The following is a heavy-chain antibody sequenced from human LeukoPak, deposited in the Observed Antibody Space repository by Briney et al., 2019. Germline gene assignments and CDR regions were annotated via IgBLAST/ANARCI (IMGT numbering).Heavy chain of an antibody. CDR3: ARDNPGSSNWFDP. V-gene: IGHV1-2*02. D-gene: IGHD2-15*01. J-gene: IGHJ5*02. CDR1: GFTFNNYG. Sequence: GGSLRLSCAASGFTFNNYGMHWVRQAPGQGLEWMGWINPNSGGTNYAQKFQGRVTMTRDTSISTAYMELSRLRSDDTAVYYCARDNPGSSNWFDPWGQGTLVTVSS. CDR2: INPNSGGT.